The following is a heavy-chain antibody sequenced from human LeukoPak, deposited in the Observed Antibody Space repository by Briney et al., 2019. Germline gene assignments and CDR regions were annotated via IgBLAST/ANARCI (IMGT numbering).Heavy chain of an antibody. Sequence: SETLSLTCTVSGDSISSSNYYWSWIRQPPGKGLEWIGEINHSGSTNYNPSLKSRVTISVDTSKNQFSLKLSSVTAADTAVYYCARRRAVAGTQYFDYWGQGTLVTVSS. CDR1: GDSISSSNYY. J-gene: IGHJ4*02. CDR2: INHSGST. D-gene: IGHD6-19*01. CDR3: ARRRAVAGTQYFDY. V-gene: IGHV4-39*07.